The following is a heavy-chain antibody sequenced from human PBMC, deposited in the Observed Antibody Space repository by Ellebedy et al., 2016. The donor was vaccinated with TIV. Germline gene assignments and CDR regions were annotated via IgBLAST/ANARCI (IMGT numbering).Heavy chain of an antibody. J-gene: IGHJ3*02. D-gene: IGHD3-22*01. V-gene: IGHV4-59*06. CDR2: IYYSGST. Sequence: MPSETLSLTCTVSGGSIRSYYWTWIRQHPGKGLEWIGYIYYSGSTYYNPSLKSRVTISVDTSKNQFSLKLSSVTAADTAVYYCARGGYYYDSSGYYLGAFDIWGQGTMVTVSS. CDR1: GGSIRSYY. CDR3: ARGGYYYDSSGYYLGAFDI.